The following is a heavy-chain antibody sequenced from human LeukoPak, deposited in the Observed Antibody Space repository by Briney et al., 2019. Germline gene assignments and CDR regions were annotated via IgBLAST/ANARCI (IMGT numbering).Heavy chain of an antibody. CDR3: ARLSSGSFGLHYFDY. CDR2: IYYSGST. Sequence: SSETLSLTCTVSGGSISSSSYYWGWIRQPPWKGLEWIGSIYYSGSTYYNPSLKSRVTISVDTSKNQFSLKLSSVTAADTAVYYCARLSSGSFGLHYFDYWGQGTLVTVSS. J-gene: IGHJ4*02. V-gene: IGHV4-39*01. D-gene: IGHD3-10*01. CDR1: GGSISSSSYY.